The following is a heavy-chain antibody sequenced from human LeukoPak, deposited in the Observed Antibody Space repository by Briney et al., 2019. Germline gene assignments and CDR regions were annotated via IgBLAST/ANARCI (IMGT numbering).Heavy chain of an antibody. V-gene: IGHV1-24*01. CDR3: ARDLDIVVVPAAPGDYYYYYMDV. CDR2: FDPEDGET. J-gene: IGHJ6*03. D-gene: IGHD2-2*01. Sequence: GASVKVSCKVSGYTLTELSMHWVRQAPGKGLEWMGGFDPEDGETIYAQKFQGRVTMTEDTSTDTAYMELRSLRSDDTAVYYCARDLDIVVVPAAPGDYYYYYMDVWGKGTTVTVSS. CDR1: GYTLTELS.